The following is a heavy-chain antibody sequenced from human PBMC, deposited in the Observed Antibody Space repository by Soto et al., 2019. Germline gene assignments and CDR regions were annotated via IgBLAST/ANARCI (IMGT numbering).Heavy chain of an antibody. D-gene: IGHD6-19*01. Sequence: EVQLLESGGGLVQPGGSLRLSCAASGFTFSSYAMSCVRQAPGKGLEWVSAISGSGGTTYYADSVKGRVTFSRDNYKDTLYLQMNSLSAEDSAVYCCADAPIGWFSAFDMWGQGTMVTVSS. V-gene: IGHV3-23*01. CDR2: ISGSGGTT. CDR3: ADAPIGWFSAFDM. J-gene: IGHJ3*02. CDR1: GFTFSSYA.